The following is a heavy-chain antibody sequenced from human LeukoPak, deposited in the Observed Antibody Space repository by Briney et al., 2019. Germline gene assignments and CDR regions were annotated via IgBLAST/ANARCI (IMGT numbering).Heavy chain of an antibody. CDR2: ISSNGGST. CDR1: GFTFSSFG. D-gene: IGHD2/OR15-2a*01. J-gene: IGHJ6*02. CDR3: ARATSTTNPYYGMDV. V-gene: IGHV3-64*01. Sequence: GGSLRLSCAASGFTFSSFGMNWVRQAPGKGLEYVSAISSNGGSTYYANSMKGRFTISRDNSKNTLYLQMGSLRGEDMAVYYCARATSTTNPYYGMDVWGQGTTVTVSS.